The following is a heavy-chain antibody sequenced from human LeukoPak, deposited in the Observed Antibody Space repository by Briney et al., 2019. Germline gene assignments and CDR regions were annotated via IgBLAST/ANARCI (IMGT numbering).Heavy chain of an antibody. CDR1: GGSITFGSYY. J-gene: IGHJ4*02. Sequence: SETLSLTCTVSGGSITFGSYYWTWIRQPAGNGLEWIGRIYTSGRTFYNPSLKSQVTISMDTSMNQFSLRLNSVTAADTAVYYCARARVIPASFGDWGQGTLVTVSS. D-gene: IGHD3-16*02. CDR3: ARARVIPASFGD. CDR2: IYTSGRT. V-gene: IGHV4-61*02.